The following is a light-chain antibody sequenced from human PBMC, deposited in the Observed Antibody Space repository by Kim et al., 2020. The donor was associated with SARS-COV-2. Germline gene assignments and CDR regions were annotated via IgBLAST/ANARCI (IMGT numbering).Light chain of an antibody. V-gene: IGKV3-20*01. J-gene: IGKJ3*01. CDR1: QSVSSSY. CDR2: GAS. Sequence: SPGERAPLSCRASQSVSSSYLAWYQQKPGQAPRLLIYGASSRATGIPDRFSGSGSGTDFTLTISRLEPEDFAVYYCQQYGSSPETFGPGTKVDIK. CDR3: QQYGSSPET.